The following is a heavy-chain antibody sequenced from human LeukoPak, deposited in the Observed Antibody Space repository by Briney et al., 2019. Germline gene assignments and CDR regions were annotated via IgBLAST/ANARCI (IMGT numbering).Heavy chain of an antibody. V-gene: IGHV1-69*04. CDR3: ARDEWELLGDYYFDY. CDR2: IIPIFGIA. Sequence: SVKVSCKASGGTFSSYAISWVRQAPGQGPEWMGRIIPIFGIANYAQKFQGRVTITADKSTSTAYMELSSLRSEDTAVYYCARDEWELLGDYYFDYWGQGTLVTVSS. CDR1: GGTFSSYA. D-gene: IGHD1-26*01. J-gene: IGHJ4*02.